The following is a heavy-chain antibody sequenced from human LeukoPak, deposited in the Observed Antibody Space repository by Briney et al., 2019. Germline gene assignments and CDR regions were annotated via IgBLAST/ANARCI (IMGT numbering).Heavy chain of an antibody. J-gene: IGHJ4*02. CDR2: ISAYNGNT. V-gene: IGHV1-18*01. CDR3: ARVRVVVPAAICGGGYYFDY. D-gene: IGHD2-2*01. CDR1: GYTFTSYG. Sequence: GASVKVSCKASGYTFTSYGISWVRQAPGQGLEWMGWISAYNGNTNYAQKLQGRVTMTTDTSTSTAYMELRSLRSDDTAVYYCARVRVVVPAAICGGGYYFDYWGQRTLVTVSS.